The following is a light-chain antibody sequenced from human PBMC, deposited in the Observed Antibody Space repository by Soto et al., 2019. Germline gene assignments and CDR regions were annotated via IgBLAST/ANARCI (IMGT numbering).Light chain of an antibody. CDR1: QSISSH. J-gene: IGKJ2*01. Sequence: DIQMTQSPSSLSASVGDRVTITCRASQSISSHLNWYQQKPGKAPKVLIYAASSLQSGVPSRFSGSGSGTDFTLTISSLQPEDFATYYCQQSYSTPPVYTFGQGTKLEIK. V-gene: IGKV1-39*01. CDR2: AAS. CDR3: QQSYSTPPVYT.